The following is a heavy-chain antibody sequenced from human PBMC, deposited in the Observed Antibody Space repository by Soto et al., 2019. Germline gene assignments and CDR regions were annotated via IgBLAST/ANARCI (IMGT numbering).Heavy chain of an antibody. J-gene: IGHJ4*02. CDR3: ATRGYYDSSGLLNY. D-gene: IGHD3-22*01. V-gene: IGHV4-30-4*01. CDR1: GGSISSGDYY. Sequence: SETLSLTCTVSGGSISSGDYYWSWIRQPPGKGLEWIGYIYYSGSTYYNPSLKSRVTISVDTSKNQFSLKLSSVTAADMAVYYCATRGYYDSSGLLNYWGQGTLVTVSS. CDR2: IYYSGST.